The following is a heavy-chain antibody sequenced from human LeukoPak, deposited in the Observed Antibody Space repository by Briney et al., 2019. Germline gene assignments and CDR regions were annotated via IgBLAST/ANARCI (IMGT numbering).Heavy chain of an antibody. D-gene: IGHD5-24*01. V-gene: IGHV3-9*01. J-gene: IGHJ6*02. CDR2: ISWNSGSI. CDR3: AKDIDGYYYYGMDV. CDR1: GFTFDDYA. Sequence: GRSLRLSCAASGFTFDDYAMHWVRQAPGKGLEWVSGISWNSGSIGYADSVKGRFTISRDNAKNSLYLQMNSLRAEDTALYYCAKDIDGYYYYGMDVWGQGTTVTVSS.